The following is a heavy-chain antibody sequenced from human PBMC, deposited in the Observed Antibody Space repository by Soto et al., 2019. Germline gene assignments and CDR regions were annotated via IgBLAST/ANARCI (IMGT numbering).Heavy chain of an antibody. CDR3: ARGSTTVTLIHDAFDI. CDR2: ISGSGGST. Sequence: GGSLRLSCAASGFTFSSYAMSWVRQAPGKGLEWVSAISGSGGSTYYADSVKGRFTISRDNSKNTLYLQMNSLRADDSAVYYCARGSTTVTLIHDAFDIWGQGTMVTVSS. D-gene: IGHD4-17*01. V-gene: IGHV3-23*01. CDR1: GFTFSSYA. J-gene: IGHJ3*02.